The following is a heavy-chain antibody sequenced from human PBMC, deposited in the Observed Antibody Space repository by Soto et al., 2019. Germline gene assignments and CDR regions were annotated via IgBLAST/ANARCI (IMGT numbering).Heavy chain of an antibody. Sequence: PVGSLRLSCAASGFTFSNYAMTWVRQAPGKGLEWVSALSGSGVSTYYADSVTGRFTISRDNSKNTVYLQMNSLRAEDTAVYYCAKIESRFYYDSSGYYPFDYWGQGTLVTVSS. CDR2: LSGSGVST. CDR1: GFTFSNYA. D-gene: IGHD3-22*01. CDR3: AKIESRFYYDSSGYYPFDY. V-gene: IGHV3-23*01. J-gene: IGHJ4*02.